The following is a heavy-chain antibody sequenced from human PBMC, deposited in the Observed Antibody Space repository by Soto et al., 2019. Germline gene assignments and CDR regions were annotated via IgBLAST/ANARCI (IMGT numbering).Heavy chain of an antibody. CDR2: IIPILGIA. J-gene: IGHJ4*02. D-gene: IGHD3-22*01. V-gene: IGHV1-69*04. CDR1: GGTFSSYT. CDR3: ARDMGYYYDSSGYYPWDY. Sequence: SVKVSCKASGGTFSSYTISWVRQAPGQGLEWMGRIIPILGIANYAQKFQGRVTITADKSTSTAYMELSSLRSEDTAVYYCARDMGYYYDSSGYYPWDYWGQGTLVTVSS.